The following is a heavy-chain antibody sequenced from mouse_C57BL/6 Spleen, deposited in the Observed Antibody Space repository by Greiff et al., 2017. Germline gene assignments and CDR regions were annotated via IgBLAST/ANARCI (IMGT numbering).Heavy chain of an antibody. V-gene: IGHV1-55*01. Sequence: QVQLQQPGAELVKPGASVKMSCKASGYTFTSYWITWVKQRPGQGLEWIGDIYPGSGSTNYNEKFKSKATLTVDTSYSTAYMQLSSLTSEDSAVYYCARSPPNYYGSSYSDYWGQGTTLTVSS. CDR3: ARSPPNYYGSSYSDY. D-gene: IGHD1-1*01. CDR1: GYTFTSYW. J-gene: IGHJ2*01. CDR2: IYPGSGST.